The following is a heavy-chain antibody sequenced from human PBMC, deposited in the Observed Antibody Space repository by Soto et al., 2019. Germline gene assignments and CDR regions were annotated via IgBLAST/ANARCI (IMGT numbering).Heavy chain of an antibody. CDR1: GYTFTDFY. V-gene: IGHV1-2*02. CDR2: INPKTGDT. J-gene: IGHJ5*02. Sequence: QVQLVQSGTEVKKPGASVTVSCKSSGYTFTDFYLHWLRQAPGQGLEWVGWINPKTGDTKSSQKFQGRVTMSRDTSVSTAYIDLTSLTSDDTAMYYCATVTNGTPGWYHPWGQGTRVTVSS. D-gene: IGHD1-26*01. CDR3: ATVTNGTPGWYHP.